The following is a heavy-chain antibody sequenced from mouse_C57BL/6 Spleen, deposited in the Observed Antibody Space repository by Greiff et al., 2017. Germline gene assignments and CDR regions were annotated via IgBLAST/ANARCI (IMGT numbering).Heavy chain of an antibody. CDR2: IDPSDSYT. CDR1: GYTFTSYW. CDR3: ASRLYFDV. J-gene: IGHJ1*03. V-gene: IGHV1-69*01. Sequence: QVQLQQPGAELVMPGASVKLSCKASGYTFTSYWMHWVKQRPGQGLEWIGEIDPSDSYTNYNQKFKGKSTLTVDKSSSTAYMQLSSLTSEDSAVYYCASRLYFDVWGTGTTVTVSS.